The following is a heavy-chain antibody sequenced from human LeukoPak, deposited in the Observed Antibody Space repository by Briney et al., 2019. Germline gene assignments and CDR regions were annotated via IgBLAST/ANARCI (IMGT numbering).Heavy chain of an antibody. D-gene: IGHD1-26*01. Sequence: QPGGSLRLSCAASGFNFVNYWMHWVRQAPGRGLECVANMNQDGSEKHYGDSVKGRFTISRDNAKQSLYLQMNSLRAEDTAVYYCLKGGWGDVWGQGTTVTVSS. CDR3: LKGGWGDV. V-gene: IGHV3-7*05. CDR2: MNQDGSEK. J-gene: IGHJ6*02. CDR1: GFNFVNYW.